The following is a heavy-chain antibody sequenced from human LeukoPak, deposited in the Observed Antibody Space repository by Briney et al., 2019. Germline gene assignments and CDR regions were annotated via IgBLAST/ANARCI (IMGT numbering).Heavy chain of an antibody. V-gene: IGHV4-28*01. CDR2: IYYSGST. CDR1: SYSISSSNW. Sequence: SETLSLTCAVSSYSISSSNWWGWIRQPPGKGLEWIGYIYYSGSTYYNPSLKSRVTMSVDTSKNQFSLKLSSVTAVDTAVYYCARMGGSSGWYAPPLAWGQGTLVAVSS. D-gene: IGHD6-19*01. J-gene: IGHJ5*02. CDR3: ARMGGSSGWYAPPLA.